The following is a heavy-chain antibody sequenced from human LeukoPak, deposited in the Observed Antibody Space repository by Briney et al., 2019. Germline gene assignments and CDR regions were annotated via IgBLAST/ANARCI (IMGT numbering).Heavy chain of an antibody. Sequence: GASVKVSCKASGYTFTGYYMHWVRQAPGQGLEWMGWINPNSGGTNYAQKFQGRVTMTRDTSISTAYMELSRLRSDDTAVYYCARDVNFGLQNWFDPWGQGTLVTVSS. D-gene: IGHD4-11*01. CDR2: INPNSGGT. V-gene: IGHV1-2*02. CDR1: GYTFTGYY. J-gene: IGHJ5*02. CDR3: ARDVNFGLQNWFDP.